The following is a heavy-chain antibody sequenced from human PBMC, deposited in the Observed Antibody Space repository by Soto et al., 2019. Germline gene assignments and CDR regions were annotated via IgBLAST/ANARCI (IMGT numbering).Heavy chain of an antibody. CDR2: INHSGST. J-gene: IGHJ4*02. D-gene: IGHD6-13*01. CDR3: ARHSGYSSSWYYTYYFDY. V-gene: IGHV4-34*01. Sequence: PSETLSLTCAVYGGSFSGYYWSWIRQPPGKGLEWIGEINHSGSTNYNPSLKSRVTISVDTSKNQFSLKLSSVTAADTAAYYCARHSGYSSSWYYTYYFDYWGQGTLVTVSS. CDR1: GGSFSGYY.